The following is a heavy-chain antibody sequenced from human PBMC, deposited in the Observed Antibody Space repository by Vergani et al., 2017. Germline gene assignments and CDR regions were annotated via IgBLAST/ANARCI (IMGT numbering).Heavy chain of an antibody. D-gene: IGHD5-18*01. J-gene: IGHJ4*02. CDR1: GGSISSYY. V-gene: IGHV4-59*01. CDR2: IYYSGST. Sequence: QVQLQESGPGLVKPSETLSLTCTVSGGSISSYYWSWIRQPPGKGLEWIGYIYYSGSTNYNPSLKSRVTISVDTSTNQFSLKLSAVTAADTAVYYCAREDPGGYSYGLDYWGQGTLVTVSS. CDR3: AREDPGGYSYGLDY.